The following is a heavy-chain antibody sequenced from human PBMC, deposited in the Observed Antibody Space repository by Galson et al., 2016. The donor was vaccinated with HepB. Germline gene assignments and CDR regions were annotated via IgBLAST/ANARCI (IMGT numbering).Heavy chain of an antibody. CDR2: INPSGGTT. D-gene: IGHD2-15*01. CDR3: TRDRLVAGDPYYYYYGMDV. V-gene: IGHV1-46*01. J-gene: IGHJ6*02. CDR1: GYTFTNYH. Sequence: SVKVSCKASGYTFTNYHMHWVRQAPGQGLEWMGIINPSGGTTRYVQKFQGRVTMTRDTSTSTVYMEVSSLRSEDTAVYYCTRDRLVAGDPYYYYYGMDVWGQGTTVTVSS.